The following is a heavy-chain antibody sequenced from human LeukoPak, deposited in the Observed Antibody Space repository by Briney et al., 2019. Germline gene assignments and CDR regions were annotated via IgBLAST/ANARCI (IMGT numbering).Heavy chain of an antibody. D-gene: IGHD3-9*01. V-gene: IGHV3-30*03. Sequence: GGSLRLSCAASGFTFSSYGMHWVRQAPGKGLEWVAVISYDGKNMYYADSVKGQFTISRDNSQNTLYLQMNSLRVEDTGVYYCASYDILTGYHSPFDYWGQGSLVTVSS. J-gene: IGHJ4*02. CDR1: GFTFSSYG. CDR3: ASYDILTGYHSPFDY. CDR2: ISYDGKNM.